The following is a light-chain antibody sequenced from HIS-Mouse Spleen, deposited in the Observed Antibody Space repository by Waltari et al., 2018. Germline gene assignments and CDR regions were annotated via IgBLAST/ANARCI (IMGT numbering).Light chain of an antibody. J-gene: IGLJ1*01. CDR1: HIGSKS. CDR2: DDS. Sequence: SYVLTQPPSVSVAPGQTARITCGGNHIGSKSGTWYQQKPGQAPVLVVYDDSDRPSGIPERFSGSNSGNTATLTISRVEAGDEADYYCQVWDSSSDPSYVFGTGTKVTVL. V-gene: IGLV3-21*02. CDR3: QVWDSSSDPSYV.